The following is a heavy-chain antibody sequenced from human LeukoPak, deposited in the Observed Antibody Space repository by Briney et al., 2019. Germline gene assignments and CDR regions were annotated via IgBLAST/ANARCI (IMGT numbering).Heavy chain of an antibody. J-gene: IGHJ4*02. Sequence: GGSLRLSCAASGFTFSSYSINWVRQAPGKGLEWVSCISGSSDNIFYTDSVKGRFTLSRDNAKNSLFLQMNSLRVEDTALYYCARGRGSSYGDPFDSWGQGTLVTVSS. D-gene: IGHD5-18*01. CDR3: ARGRGSSYGDPFDS. CDR2: ISGSSDNI. V-gene: IGHV3-21*01. CDR1: GFTFSSYS.